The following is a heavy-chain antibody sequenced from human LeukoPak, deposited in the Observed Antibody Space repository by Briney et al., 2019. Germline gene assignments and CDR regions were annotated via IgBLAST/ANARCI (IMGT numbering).Heavy chain of an antibody. CDR2: IYYSGST. Sequence: PSETLSLTCTVSGGSISSYYWSWIRHPPGKGLEWMGYIYYSGSTNYNPSLKSRVTISVDTSKNQFSLKLSSVTAADTAVYYCARSLPGSGAYYFDYWGQGTLVTVSS. V-gene: IGHV4-59*08. CDR3: ARSLPGSGAYYFDY. CDR1: GGSISSYY. J-gene: IGHJ4*02. D-gene: IGHD3-10*01.